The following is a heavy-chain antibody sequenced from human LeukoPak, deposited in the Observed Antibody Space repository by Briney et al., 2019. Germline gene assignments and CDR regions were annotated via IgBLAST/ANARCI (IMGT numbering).Heavy chain of an antibody. D-gene: IGHD3-10*01. CDR2: IIPIFGTA. J-gene: IGHJ5*02. Sequence: ASVKVSCKASGGTFSSYAISWVRQAPGQGLEWMGGIIPIFGTANYAQKFQGRVTITADESTSTAYMQLSSLRSEDTAVYYCAREGLNTMVRGTYNWFDPWGQGTLVTVSS. CDR1: GGTFSSYA. V-gene: IGHV1-69*13. CDR3: AREGLNTMVRGTYNWFDP.